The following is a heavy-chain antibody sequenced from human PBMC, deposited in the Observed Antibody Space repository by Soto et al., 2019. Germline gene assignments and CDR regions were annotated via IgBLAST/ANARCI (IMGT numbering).Heavy chain of an antibody. V-gene: IGHV3-33*01. J-gene: IGHJ4*02. Sequence: QVQLVESGGGVVQPGRSLRLSCAASGFTFSSYGMHWVRQAPGKGLEWVAVIWYDGSNKYYADSVKGRFTISRDNSKNTLYLQMNSLRAEDTAVYYCARDSRSSGYYYDFDYLGQGNLVTVSS. CDR1: GFTFSSYG. CDR3: ARDSRSSGYYYDFDY. D-gene: IGHD3-22*01. CDR2: IWYDGSNK.